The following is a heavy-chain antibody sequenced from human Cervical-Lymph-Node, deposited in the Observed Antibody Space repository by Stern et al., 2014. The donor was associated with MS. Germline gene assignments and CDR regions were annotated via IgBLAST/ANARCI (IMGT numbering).Heavy chain of an antibody. V-gene: IGHV3-21*01. CDR3: ARDSTPVYSSSWYGMDV. Sequence: EVQLVESGGGLVKPGGSLRLSCAASGFTFSRYSMNWVRQAPGKGLEWVSSISSSSSYIYYADSVKGRFTISRDNAKNSLYLQMNSLRAEDTAVYYCARDSTPVYSSSWYGMDVWGQGTTVTVSS. J-gene: IGHJ6*02. CDR2: ISSSSSYI. CDR1: GFTFSRYS. D-gene: IGHD6-13*01.